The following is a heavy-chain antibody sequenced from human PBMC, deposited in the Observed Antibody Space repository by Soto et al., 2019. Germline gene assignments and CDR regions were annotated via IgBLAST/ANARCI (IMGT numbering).Heavy chain of an antibody. D-gene: IGHD1-1*01. Sequence: QVQLVQSGAEVKKPGASVKVSCKASGYTFTSYDINWVRQATGQGLEWMGWMNPNSGNTGYAQKLQGRVTMTRNTTTGTTGYAQKFGGRVTMTRNNSISPAYMELSSLRSEDTSVYYCAAPGAIPGGYYYYYGMGVWGQGTTVTVS. V-gene: IGHV1-8*01. CDR2: MNPNSGNT. CDR1: GYTFTSYD. J-gene: IGHJ6*02. CDR3: ISPAYMELSSLRSEDTSVYYCAAPGAIPGGYYYYYGMGV.